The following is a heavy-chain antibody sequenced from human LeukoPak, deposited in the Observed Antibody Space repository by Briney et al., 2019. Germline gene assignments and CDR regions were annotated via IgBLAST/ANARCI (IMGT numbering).Heavy chain of an antibody. CDR1: GFTFDDYA. V-gene: IGHV3-9*01. J-gene: IGHJ4*02. Sequence: GRSLRLSCAASGFTFDDYAMHWVRQAPGKGLEWVSGISWNSGSIGYADSVKGRFTISRDNAKNSLYLQMNSLRAEDTALYYCAQDPRGYSSSWYYFDYWGQGTLVTVSS. D-gene: IGHD6-13*01. CDR3: AQDPRGYSSSWYYFDY. CDR2: ISWNSGSI.